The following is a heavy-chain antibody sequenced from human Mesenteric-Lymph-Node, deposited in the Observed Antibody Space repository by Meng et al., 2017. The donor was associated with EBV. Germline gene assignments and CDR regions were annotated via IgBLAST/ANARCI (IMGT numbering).Heavy chain of an antibody. Sequence: LKLQESGSGLVKPSQTLSLTCTASGGSVNSGGYSWSWIRQSPEKGLEWIGYVHHSGLTYYNPSLETRVIISLERSKNQFSLKLTSVTAADTAVYYCAGGDYVNQFNYWGQGTLVTVSS. V-gene: IGHV4-30-2*06. J-gene: IGHJ4*02. CDR3: AGGDYVNQFNY. CDR2: VHHSGLT. D-gene: IGHD4-17*01. CDR1: GGSVNSGGYS.